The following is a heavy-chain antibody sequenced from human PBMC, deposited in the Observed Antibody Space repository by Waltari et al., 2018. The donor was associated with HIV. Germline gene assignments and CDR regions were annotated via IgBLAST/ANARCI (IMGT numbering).Heavy chain of an antibody. Sequence: EVPLVESGGGLVQPGGSLRLSCAASGITFSSYRVNWVRQAPGKGLEWVSYISSSGSALYYADSLKGRFSISRDNAKNSLYLQLNSLRGEDTAVYYCARDRQFAFDYWGQGTLVTVSS. J-gene: IGHJ4*02. D-gene: IGHD2-15*01. CDR2: ISSSGSAL. CDR1: GITFSSYR. CDR3: ARDRQFAFDY. V-gene: IGHV3-48*01.